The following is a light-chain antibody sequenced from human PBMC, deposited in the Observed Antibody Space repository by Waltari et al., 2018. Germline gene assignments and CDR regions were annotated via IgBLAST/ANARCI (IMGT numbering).Light chain of an antibody. CDR2: KAS. CDR1: QSINSW. V-gene: IGKV1-5*03. CDR3: HQYNSYSA. J-gene: IGKJ1*01. Sequence: DIQMTQSPSTVSASVGDRVPITCRASQSINSWLAWYQQKPGKAPKLLLYKASTLERGVPSRFSGSGSGTEFTLTISSLQPDDFATYYCHQYNSYSAFGQGTKVEVK.